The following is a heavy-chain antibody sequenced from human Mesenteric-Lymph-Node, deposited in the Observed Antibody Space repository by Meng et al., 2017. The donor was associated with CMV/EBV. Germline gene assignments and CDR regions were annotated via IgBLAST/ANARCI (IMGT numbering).Heavy chain of an antibody. J-gene: IGHJ6*02. CDR3: AKQTAGYYSYGMDV. V-gene: IGHV3-7*03. CDR1: GFTFSSYW. Sequence: GESLKISCAASGFTFSSYWMSWVRQAPGKGLEWVANIKQDGSEKYYVDSVKGRFTISRDNAKNSLYLQMNSLRAEDTALYYCAKQTAGYYSYGMDVWGQGTTVTVSS. D-gene: IGHD6-13*01. CDR2: IKQDGSEK.